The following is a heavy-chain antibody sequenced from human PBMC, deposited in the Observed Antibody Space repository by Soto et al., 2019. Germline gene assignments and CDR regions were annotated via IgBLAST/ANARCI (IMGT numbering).Heavy chain of an antibody. Sequence: QVQLQESGPGLVKPSETLSLTCTVSGGSISSYYWSWIRQPPGKGLEWIGYIYYSGSTNYNPSLKSRVTISVDTSXXQXXXXXXXXXXXXXXXXXXXXXXXXXXXXXFEYDYWGQGTLVTVSS. J-gene: IGHJ4*02. CDR2: IYYSGST. CDR1: GGSISSYY. V-gene: IGHV4-59*01. D-gene: IGHD2-21*01. CDR3: XXXXXXXXXXXFEYDY.